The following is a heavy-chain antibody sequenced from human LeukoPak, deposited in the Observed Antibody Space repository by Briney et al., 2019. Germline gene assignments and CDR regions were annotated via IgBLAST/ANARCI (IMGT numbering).Heavy chain of an antibody. CDR2: INHSGST. CDR3: ASSIAAADWFDP. J-gene: IGHJ5*02. D-gene: IGHD6-13*01. Sequence: SETLSLTCAVYGGSFSGYYWSWIRQPPGKGLEWIGEINHSGSTNYNPSLKSRVTISVDTSKNQFSLKLSSVTAADTAVYYCASSIAAADWFDPWGQGTLVPSPQ. V-gene: IGHV4-34*01. CDR1: GGSFSGYY.